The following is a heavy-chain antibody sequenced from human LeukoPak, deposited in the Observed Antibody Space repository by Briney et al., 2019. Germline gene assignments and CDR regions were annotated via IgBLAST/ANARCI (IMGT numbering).Heavy chain of an antibody. CDR2: INHSGST. CDR1: GGSFSGYY. J-gene: IGHJ4*02. CDR3: ARSSPSKKYYYDSSGYYYFDY. V-gene: IGHV4-34*01. Sequence: SETLSLTCAVYGGSFSGYYWSWIRQPPGKGLEWIGEINHSGSTNYNPSLKSRVTISVDTYKNQFSLKLSSVTAADTAVYYCARSSPSKKYYYDSSGYYYFDYWGQGTLVTVSS. D-gene: IGHD3-22*01.